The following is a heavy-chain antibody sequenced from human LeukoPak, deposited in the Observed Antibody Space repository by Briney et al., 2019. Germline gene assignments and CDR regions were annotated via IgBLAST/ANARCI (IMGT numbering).Heavy chain of an antibody. V-gene: IGHV1-2*02. CDR2: MNPNSGGT. Sequence: GASVKVSCKASGYTFTSYDINWVRQATGQGLEWMGWMNPNSGGTNYAQKFQGRVTMTRDTSIGTAYMELYSLRSDDTAVYYCARVEGDSGYELIDYWGQGTLVTVSS. J-gene: IGHJ4*02. CDR3: ARVEGDSGYELIDY. D-gene: IGHD5-12*01. CDR1: GYTFTSYD.